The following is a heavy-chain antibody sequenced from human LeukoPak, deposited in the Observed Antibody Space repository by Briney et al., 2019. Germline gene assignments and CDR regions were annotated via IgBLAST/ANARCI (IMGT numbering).Heavy chain of an antibody. CDR2: IYHSGST. D-gene: IGHD2-2*02. CDR3: AGIVPAAIGFDP. CDR1: GGSISSSSYY. V-gene: IGHV4-39*07. J-gene: IGHJ5*02. Sequence: SETLSLTCTVSGGSISSSSYYWCWIRQPPGKGLEWVGSIYHSGSTYYNPSLKSRVTISVDTSKNHFSLKLSSVTAADTAVYYCAGIVPAAIGFDPWGQGTLVTVSS.